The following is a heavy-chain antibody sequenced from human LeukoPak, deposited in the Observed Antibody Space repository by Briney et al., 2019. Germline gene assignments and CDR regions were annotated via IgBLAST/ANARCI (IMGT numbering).Heavy chain of an antibody. CDR2: ISSSSSTI. CDR1: GFTFSSYS. J-gene: IGHJ4*02. D-gene: IGHD6-6*01. CDR3: ARVGLGRIAARPRVYYFDY. Sequence: PGGSLRLSCAASGFTFSSYSMNWVRQAPGKGLEWVSYISSSSSTIYYADSVKGRFTISRDNAKNSLYLQMNSLRAEDTAVYYCARVGLGRIAARPRVYYFDYWGQGTLVTVSS. V-gene: IGHV3-48*01.